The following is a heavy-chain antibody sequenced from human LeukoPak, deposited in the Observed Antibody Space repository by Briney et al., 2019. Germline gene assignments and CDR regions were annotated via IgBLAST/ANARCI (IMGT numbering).Heavy chain of an antibody. CDR1: GGSISSYY. CDR2: IYTSGST. Sequence: PSETLSLTCTVSGGSISSYYWSWIRQPPGKGLEWIGYIYTSGSTNYNPSLKSRVTISVDTSKKQFSLNLRSVTAADTAVYYCARWGLIGDVFDIWGQGTMVPCLQ. J-gene: IGHJ3*02. D-gene: IGHD3-16*01. V-gene: IGHV4-4*09. CDR3: ARWGLIGDVFDI.